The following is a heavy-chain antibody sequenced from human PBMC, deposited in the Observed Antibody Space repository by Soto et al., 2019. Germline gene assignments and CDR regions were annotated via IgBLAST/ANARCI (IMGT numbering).Heavy chain of an antibody. CDR1: GGSISSYY. CDR3: ARGIEGWYQGRYYYGMDV. CDR2: IYYSGST. J-gene: IGHJ6*02. D-gene: IGHD6-19*01. V-gene: IGHV4-59*01. Sequence: SETLSLTCTVSGGSISSYYWSWIRQPPGKGLEWIGYIYYSGSTNYNPSLRSRVTISVDTSKNQFSLKLSSVTAADTAVYYCARGIEGWYQGRYYYGMDVWGQGTTVTVSS.